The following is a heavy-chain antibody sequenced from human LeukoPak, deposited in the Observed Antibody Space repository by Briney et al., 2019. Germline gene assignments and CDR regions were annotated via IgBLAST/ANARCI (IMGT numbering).Heavy chain of an antibody. CDR2: IYSGGST. V-gene: IGHV3-53*01. CDR3: ARERHYGSGSEI. D-gene: IGHD3-10*01. Sequence: GGSLRLSCAASGFTVSSNYMSWVRQAPGKGLEWVSVIYSGGSTYYADSVKGRFTISRDNSKNTLYLQMNSLRAEDTAVYYCARERHYGSGSEIWGQGTMVTVSS. J-gene: IGHJ3*02. CDR1: GFTVSSNY.